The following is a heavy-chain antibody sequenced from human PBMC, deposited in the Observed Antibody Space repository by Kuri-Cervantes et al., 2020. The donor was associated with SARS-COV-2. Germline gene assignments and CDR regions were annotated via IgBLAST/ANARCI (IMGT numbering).Heavy chain of an antibody. CDR1: GYTFTSYG. CDR3: ASWGRDMTTVTWVDY. V-gene: IGHV1-18*01. J-gene: IGHJ4*02. Sequence: ASVKVSCKASGYTFTSYGISWVRQAPGQGLEWMGRISAYNGNTNYAQKLQGRVTMTTDTSTSTAYMELRSLRSDDTAVYYCASWGRDMTTVTWVDYWGQGTLVTVSS. D-gene: IGHD4-17*01. CDR2: ISAYNGNT.